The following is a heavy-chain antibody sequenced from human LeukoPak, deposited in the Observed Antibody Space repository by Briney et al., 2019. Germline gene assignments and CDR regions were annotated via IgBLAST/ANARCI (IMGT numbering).Heavy chain of an antibody. V-gene: IGHV1-2*06. Sequence: ASVKVSCKASGYTFTGYYMHWVRQAPGQGLEWMGRINPNSGGTNYAQKFQGRVTVTRDTSISTAYMELSRLRSDDTAVCYCARDVYYYDSSGYYSTNYYYYYMDVWGKGTTVTVSS. CDR2: INPNSGGT. CDR1: GYTFTGYY. CDR3: ARDVYYYDSSGYYSTNYYYYYMDV. J-gene: IGHJ6*03. D-gene: IGHD3-22*01.